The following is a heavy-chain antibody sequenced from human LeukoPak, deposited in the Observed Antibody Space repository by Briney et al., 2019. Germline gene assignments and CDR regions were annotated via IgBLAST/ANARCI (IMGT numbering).Heavy chain of an antibody. CDR3: AKNYYDSSGYPPSFDY. D-gene: IGHD3-22*01. CDR1: GFTFSSYA. V-gene: IGHV3-23*01. J-gene: IGHJ4*02. Sequence: GGSLRLSCAASGFTFSSYAMSWVRQAPGKGLESVSAISGSGISTYYADSVKGRFTISRDNSENTLYLQMNSLRAEDTAVYYCAKNYYDSSGYPPSFDYWGQGTLVTVSS. CDR2: ISGSGIST.